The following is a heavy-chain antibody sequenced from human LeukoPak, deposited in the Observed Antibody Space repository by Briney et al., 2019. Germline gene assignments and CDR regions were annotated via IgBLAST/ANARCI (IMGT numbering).Heavy chain of an antibody. CDR3: ARQPYCSGGSCYHVTVTPGRYFDY. V-gene: IGHV4-39*01. D-gene: IGHD2-15*01. CDR1: GGSISSSSYY. Sequence: PSETLSLTCTVSGGSISSSSYYWGWIRQPPGKGLEWIGSIYYSGSTYYNPSLKSRVTISVDTSKNQFSLTLSSVTAADTAVYYCARQPYCSGGSCYHVTVTPGRYFDYWGQGTLVTASS. J-gene: IGHJ4*02. CDR2: IYYSGST.